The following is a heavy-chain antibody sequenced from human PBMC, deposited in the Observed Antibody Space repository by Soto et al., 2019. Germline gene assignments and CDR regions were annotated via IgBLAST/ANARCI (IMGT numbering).Heavy chain of an antibody. D-gene: IGHD5-12*01. Sequence: PGGSLILSCAASGFTFSSYAMSWVRQAPGKGLEWVSAISGSGGSTYYADSVKGRFTISRDNSKNTLYLQLTSLRAEDTAIYYCARGVRGVLDYWGQGTLVTVS. CDR2: ISGSGGST. CDR3: ARGVRGVLDY. V-gene: IGHV3-23*01. J-gene: IGHJ4*02. CDR1: GFTFSSYA.